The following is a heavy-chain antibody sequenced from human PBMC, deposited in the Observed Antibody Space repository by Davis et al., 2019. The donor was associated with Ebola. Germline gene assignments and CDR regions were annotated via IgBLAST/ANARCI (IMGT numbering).Heavy chain of an antibody. J-gene: IGHJ4*02. CDR1: GFTFSDYY. V-gene: IGHV3-11*04. CDR3: VRRENYFDY. CDR2: ISSSGSTI. Sequence: GESLKISCAASGFTFSDYYMSWIRQAPGKGLEWVSYISSSGSTIYYADSVKGRFTISRDNSKNTLYLQMNSLRAEDTAVYYCVRRENYFDYWGQGTLVTVSS.